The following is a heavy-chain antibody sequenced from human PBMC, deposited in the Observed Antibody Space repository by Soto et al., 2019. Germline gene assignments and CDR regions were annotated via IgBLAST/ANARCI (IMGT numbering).Heavy chain of an antibody. D-gene: IGHD3-16*01. CDR1: GFSFRNYA. J-gene: IGHJ6*02. CDR3: AKLKGGLGRCYGMDA. Sequence: DEQLVESGGGSLQPGGSLRLSCAASGFSFRNYAMTWVRQSPGKGLEWVSLISSGGGTTNYADSVKGRFSISRDNSQNMLYLQMNGLRGEDTALYYCAKLKGGLGRCYGMDAWGQGTMVIVSS. V-gene: IGHV3-23*04. CDR2: ISSGGGTT.